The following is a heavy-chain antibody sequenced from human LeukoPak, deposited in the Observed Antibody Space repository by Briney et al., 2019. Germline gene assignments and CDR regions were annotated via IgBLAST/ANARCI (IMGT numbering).Heavy chain of an antibody. V-gene: IGHV3-48*03. J-gene: IGHJ4*02. Sequence: GGSLRLSCAASGFTFRSYEMNWVRQAPGKGLEWVSYISSSGSTIFYADSVRGRFTISRDNAKNSLYLQMNSPRAEDTAVYYCARDLEYTTSSGDYWGQGTLVIVSS. CDR1: GFTFRSYE. CDR3: ARDLEYTTSSGDY. CDR2: ISSSGSTI. D-gene: IGHD6-6*01.